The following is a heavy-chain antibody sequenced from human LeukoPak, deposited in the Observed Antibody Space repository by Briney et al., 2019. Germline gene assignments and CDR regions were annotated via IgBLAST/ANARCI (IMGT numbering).Heavy chain of an antibody. CDR3: ARDLRGSGYCDY. J-gene: IGHJ4*02. CDR1: GGSISSYY. D-gene: IGHD3-3*01. CDR2: IYYSGST. Sequence: SESLSLTCTVSGGSISSYYWSWIRQPPGKGLEWIGYIYYSGSTNYNPSLKSRVTISVDTSKNQFSLKLSSVTAADTAVYYCARDLRGSGYCDYWGQGTLVTVSS. V-gene: IGHV4-59*01.